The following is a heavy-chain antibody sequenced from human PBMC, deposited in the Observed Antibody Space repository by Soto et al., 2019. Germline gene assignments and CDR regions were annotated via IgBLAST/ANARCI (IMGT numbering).Heavy chain of an antibody. Sequence: EVQLVESGGGLVQPGGSLRLSCAASGFTFSSYWMSWVRQAPGKGLEWVANIKQDGSEKYYVDSVKGRFTISRDNAXXSLYLQMNSLRAEDTAVYYCARDALVVPATDQFDYWGQGTLVTVSS. CDR3: ARDALVVPATDQFDY. D-gene: IGHD2-2*01. CDR1: GFTFSSYW. CDR2: IKQDGSEK. V-gene: IGHV3-7*04. J-gene: IGHJ4*02.